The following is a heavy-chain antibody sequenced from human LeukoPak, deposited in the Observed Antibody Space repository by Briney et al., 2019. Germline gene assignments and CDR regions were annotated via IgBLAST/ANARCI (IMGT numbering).Heavy chain of an antibody. CDR3: SNGGYSYGIDAFDI. CDR1: GYTFTGYY. D-gene: IGHD5-18*01. Sequence: ASVKVSCKASGYTFTGYYMHWVRQAPGQGLEWMGWINPNSGGTNYAQKFQGRVTMTRDTSISTAYMELSRLRSDDTAVYYCSNGGYSYGIDAFDIWGQGTVVTVSS. J-gene: IGHJ3*02. CDR2: INPNSGGT. V-gene: IGHV1-2*02.